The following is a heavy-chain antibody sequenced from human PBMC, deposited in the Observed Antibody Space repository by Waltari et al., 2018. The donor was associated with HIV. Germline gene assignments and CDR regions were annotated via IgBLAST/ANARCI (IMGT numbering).Heavy chain of an antibody. CDR3: AKGSKGFDY. V-gene: IGHV3-23*04. CDR1: GFTFGSFA. CDR2: LSGSGDKT. J-gene: IGHJ4*02. Sequence: EVQLVESGGGLAQPGGSLRLSCVASGFTFGSFAMSWVRQAPGKGLVWVSALSGSGDKTYSPDSVKGRFIISRDNSKNTLYLQMNSLRAEDTAVYYCAKGSKGFDYWGQGTLVTVSS.